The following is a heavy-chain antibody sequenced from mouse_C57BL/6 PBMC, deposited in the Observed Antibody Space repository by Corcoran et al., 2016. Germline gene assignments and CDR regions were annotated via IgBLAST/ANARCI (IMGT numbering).Heavy chain of an antibody. CDR3: ASSAY. CDR1: GYSITSGYY. V-gene: IGHV3-6*01. Sequence: EVQLQESGPALVKPSQSLSLTCSVTGYSITSGYYWNWIRQFPGNKLEWMGYISYDGSNNYNPSLKNRISITRDTSKNQFFLKLNSVTTEDTATYYCASSAYWGHGTLVPLSA. J-gene: IGHJ3*01. CDR2: ISYDGSN.